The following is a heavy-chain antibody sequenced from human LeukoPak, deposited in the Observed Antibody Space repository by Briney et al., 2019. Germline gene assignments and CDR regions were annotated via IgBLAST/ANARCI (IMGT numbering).Heavy chain of an antibody. CDR3: ARELLITRTWFDP. J-gene: IGHJ5*02. Sequence: ASVKVSCKASGYSFTTYAMTWVRQAPGQGLEWVGWINTNTGNPTYAQGFTGRFVFSLDTSVSTAYLQISSLKAEDTAVYFCARELLITRTWFDPWGQGTLVTVSS. D-gene: IGHD3-22*01. V-gene: IGHV7-4-1*02. CDR2: INTNTGNP. CDR1: GYSFTTYA.